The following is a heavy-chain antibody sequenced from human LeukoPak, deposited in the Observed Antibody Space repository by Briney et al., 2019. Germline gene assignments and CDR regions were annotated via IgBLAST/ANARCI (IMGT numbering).Heavy chain of an antibody. CDR1: GYTFTSYG. V-gene: IGHV1-18*01. D-gene: IGHD2-15*01. CDR2: ISAYNGNT. Sequence: GASVKVSCKASGYTFTSYGISWVRQAPGQGLEWMGWISAYNGNTNYAQKLQGRVTMTTDTSTSTAYMELRSLRSDDTAVYYCARDQDCSGGSCYSDYYYYYGMDVWGQGTTVTVSS. J-gene: IGHJ6*02. CDR3: ARDQDCSGGSCYSDYYYYYGMDV.